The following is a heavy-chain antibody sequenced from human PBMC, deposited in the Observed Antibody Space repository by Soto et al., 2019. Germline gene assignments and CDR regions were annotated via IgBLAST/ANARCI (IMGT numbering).Heavy chain of an antibody. CDR2: ISVTGSGT. J-gene: IGHJ4*02. CDR1: GFTFSSYD. Sequence: GGSLRLSCAASGFTFSSYDMSWVRQAPGKGLEYVSSISVTGSGTYYADSVKGRFAISRDHSKNTLYLQMNSLRAEDTAVYYCAKDRGWCSSTSCPPRLFDYWGQGTLVTVSS. V-gene: IGHV3-23*01. CDR3: AKDRGWCSSTSCPPRLFDY. D-gene: IGHD2-2*01.